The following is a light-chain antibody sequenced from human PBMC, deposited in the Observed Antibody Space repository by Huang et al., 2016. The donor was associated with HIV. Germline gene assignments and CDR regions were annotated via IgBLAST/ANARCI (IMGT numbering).Light chain of an antibody. V-gene: IGKV3-11*01. J-gene: IGKJ5*01. Sequence: EIVLTQSTATLSLSPGKRATLSCRASQSVSSNLAWYQQKPGQSPRLLIYDASNRATGISLRFSVSGSGTDFTLTISSLEPEDFAVYSCQQRSNWPPITFGQGTRLEIK. CDR2: DAS. CDR3: QQRSNWPPIT. CDR1: QSVSSN.